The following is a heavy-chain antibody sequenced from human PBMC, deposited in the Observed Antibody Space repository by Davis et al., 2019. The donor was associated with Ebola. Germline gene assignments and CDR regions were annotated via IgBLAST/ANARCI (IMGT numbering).Heavy chain of an antibody. D-gene: IGHD3-16*01. V-gene: IGHV1-69*04. CDR3: ARDAWGAGMDV. CDR1: GGTFSSYA. J-gene: IGHJ6*02. CDR2: IIPILGIA. Sequence: SVKVSCKASGGTFSSYAISWVRQAPGQGLEWMGRIIPILGIANYAQKFQGRVTITADKSTSTAYMELSSLRSEDTAVYYCARDAWGAGMDVWGQGTTVTVSS.